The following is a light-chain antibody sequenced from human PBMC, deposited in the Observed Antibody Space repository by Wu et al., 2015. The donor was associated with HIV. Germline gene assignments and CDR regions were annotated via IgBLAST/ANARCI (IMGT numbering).Light chain of an antibody. CDR2: EAS. CDR3: QQYNSYLYN. J-gene: IGKJ2*01. CDR1: QSISTW. Sequence: DIQMTQSPSTLSASVGDRVTITCRASQSISTWSAWYQQKPGKAPKLLIYEASSLETGVPPRFSGSGSGTEFTLTITSLQPDDFATYYCQQYNSYLYNFGQGTRLEIK. V-gene: IGKV1-5*03.